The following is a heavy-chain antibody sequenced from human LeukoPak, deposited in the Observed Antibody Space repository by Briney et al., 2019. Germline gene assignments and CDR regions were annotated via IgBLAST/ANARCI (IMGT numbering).Heavy chain of an antibody. J-gene: IGHJ3*02. D-gene: IGHD2/OR15-2a*01. CDR1: GGSISSYY. V-gene: IGHV4-4*07. CDR3: AREGGFRAFDI. CDR2: IYTSGST. Sequence: SETLSLTCTVPGGSISSYYWSWIRQPAGKGLEWIGRIYTSGSTNYNPSLKTRVSMSVDTSKNQFSLKLRSVTAADTAVYYCAREGGFRAFDIWGQGTMVTVSS.